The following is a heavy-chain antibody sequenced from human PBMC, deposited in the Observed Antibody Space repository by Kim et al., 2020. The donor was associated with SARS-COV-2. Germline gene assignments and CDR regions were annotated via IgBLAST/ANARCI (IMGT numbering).Heavy chain of an antibody. CDR1: GGSISSYY. J-gene: IGHJ5*02. D-gene: IGHD3-3*01. CDR3: ARAGLRITIFGVVIDWFDP. CDR2: IYYSGST. Sequence: SETLSLTRTVSGGSISSYYWSWIRQPPGKGLEWIGYIYYSGSTNYNPSLKSRVTISVDTSKNQFSLKLSSVTAADTAVYYCARAGLRITIFGVVIDWFDPWGQGTLVTVSS. V-gene: IGHV4-59*01.